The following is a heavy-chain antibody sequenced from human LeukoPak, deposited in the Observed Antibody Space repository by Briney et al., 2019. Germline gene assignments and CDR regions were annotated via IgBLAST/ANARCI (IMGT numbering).Heavy chain of an antibody. CDR2: INPNSGGT. CDR3: ARQGPGPYGSGSYYYHRWGDAFDI. D-gene: IGHD3-10*01. CDR1: GYTFTGYY. V-gene: IGHV1-2*02. J-gene: IGHJ3*02. Sequence: ASVKVSCKASGYTFTGYYMHWVRQAPGQGLEWMGWINPNSGGTNYAQKFQGRVTMTRDTSISTAYMELSRLRSDDTAVYYCARQGPGPYGSGSYYYHRWGDAFDIWGQGTMVTVSS.